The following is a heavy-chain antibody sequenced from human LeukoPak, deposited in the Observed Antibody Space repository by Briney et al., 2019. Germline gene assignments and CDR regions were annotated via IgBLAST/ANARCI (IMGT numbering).Heavy chain of an antibody. CDR2: ISSSSSYI. V-gene: IGHV3-21*01. D-gene: IGHD4-17*01. CDR1: GFTFSSYS. Sequence: PGGSLRLSCAASGFTFSSYSMNWVRQAPGKGLEWVSSISSSSSYIYYADSVKGRFTISRDNAKNSLYLQMNSLRAEDTAVYYCASGAYGDYELWYWGQGTLVTVSS. J-gene: IGHJ4*02. CDR3: ASGAYGDYELWY.